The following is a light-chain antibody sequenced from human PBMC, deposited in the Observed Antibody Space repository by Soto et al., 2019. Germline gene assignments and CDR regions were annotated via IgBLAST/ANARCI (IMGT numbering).Light chain of an antibody. J-gene: IGLJ2*01. V-gene: IGLV1-40*01. CDR2: GNS. CDR1: SSNIGARYD. CDR3: QSYDSSLSVV. Sequence: QPVLTQPPSVSGAPGQRVTISCTGSSSNIGARYDVHWYQQLPGRAPKLLISGNSNRPSGVPDRFSGSKSGTSASLAITGLQAEDEADYYCQSYDSSLSVVFGGGTKLTVL.